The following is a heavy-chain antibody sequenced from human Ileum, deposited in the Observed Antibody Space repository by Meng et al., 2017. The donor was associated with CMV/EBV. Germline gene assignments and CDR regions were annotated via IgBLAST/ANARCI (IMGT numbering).Heavy chain of an antibody. Sequence: GGSLRLSCAGSGFTFSTYAMSWVRQAPGKGLEWVSGISGSGTVAYSADSVKGRFTLSRDNSKNTLYLQMSSLRVEDTAIYYCARTTPLGAFDVWGLGTVVTVSS. CDR3: ARTTPLGAFDV. V-gene: IGHV3-23*01. D-gene: IGHD7-27*01. CDR2: ISGSGTVA. CDR1: GFTFSTYA. J-gene: IGHJ3*01.